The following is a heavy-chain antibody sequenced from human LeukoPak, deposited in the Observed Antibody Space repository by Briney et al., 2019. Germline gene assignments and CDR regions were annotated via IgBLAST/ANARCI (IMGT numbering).Heavy chain of an antibody. D-gene: IGHD1-26*01. CDR3: ARGRVNDP. CDR1: GYSISSGYY. V-gene: IGHV4-38-2*01. Sequence: SETLSLTCAASGYSISSGYYWGWIRQPPGKGLEWIGSIYHSGSTYKNPSLKSRVIMSVDTSKNQFSLKLSSVTAADTAVYYCARGRVNDPWGQGTLVTVSS. CDR2: IYHSGST. J-gene: IGHJ5*02.